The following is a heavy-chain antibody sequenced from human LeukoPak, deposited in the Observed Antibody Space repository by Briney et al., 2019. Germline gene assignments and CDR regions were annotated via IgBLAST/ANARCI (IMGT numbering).Heavy chain of an antibody. Sequence: SETLSLTCTVSGGSISTYYWSWIRQPPGKGLDWIGSFYYTGSTSYNPSLRSRVTISLDTSKNQISLRLSSVTAADTAVYYCARYCNDGSCLSKALDIWGQGTLVTVSS. D-gene: IGHD2-15*01. CDR2: FYYTGST. CDR1: GGSISTYY. J-gene: IGHJ3*02. CDR3: ARYCNDGSCLSKALDI. V-gene: IGHV4-59*01.